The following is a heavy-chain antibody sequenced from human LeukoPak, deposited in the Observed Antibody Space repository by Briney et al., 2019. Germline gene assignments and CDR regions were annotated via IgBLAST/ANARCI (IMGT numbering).Heavy chain of an antibody. CDR3: ARHYGDYRRHPFDY. V-gene: IGHV3-7*01. J-gene: IGHJ4*02. CDR2: IKQVGSEK. Sequence: GGSLRLSCVGPGFTLSNYWMRWGRQAPGKGEGWVANIKQVGSEKYYVDSVEGRFTISRDNAKKALFLQMNSLRVEDTAVYYCARHYGDYRRHPFDYWGLGTLVTVSS. D-gene: IGHD4-17*01. CDR1: GFTLSNYW.